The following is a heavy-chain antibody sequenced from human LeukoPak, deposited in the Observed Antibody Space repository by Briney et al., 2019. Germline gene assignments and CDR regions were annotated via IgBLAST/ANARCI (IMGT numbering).Heavy chain of an antibody. V-gene: IGHV1-18*01. Sequence: ASVKVSCKASGYTFTNYDIHWVRQAPGQGLEWMGWISAYNGNTNYAQKLQGRVTMTTDTSTSTVYMELRSLRSDDTAVYYCARVWAVGSSSSSNYYYYYYMDVWGKGTTVTVSS. CDR2: ISAYNGNT. CDR1: GYTFTNYD. CDR3: ARVWAVGSSSSSNYYYYYYMDV. D-gene: IGHD6-6*01. J-gene: IGHJ6*03.